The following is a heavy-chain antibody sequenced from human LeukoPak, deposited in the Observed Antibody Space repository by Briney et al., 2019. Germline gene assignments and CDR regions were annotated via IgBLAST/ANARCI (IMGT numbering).Heavy chain of an antibody. D-gene: IGHD2/OR15-2a*01. J-gene: IGHJ6*03. V-gene: IGHV3-23*01. CDR2: ISGSGDGA. Sequence: PGGSLRLSCAASGFPFSSYAMSWVRQAPGKGLEWVSGISGSGDGAYYADSVKGRFTISRDNSMNTLYLQVNSLRAEDTATFYCAKFSGSPCNRTSCVHFMDVWGKGTTVTVS. CDR3: AKFSGSPCNRTSCVHFMDV. CDR1: GFPFSSYA.